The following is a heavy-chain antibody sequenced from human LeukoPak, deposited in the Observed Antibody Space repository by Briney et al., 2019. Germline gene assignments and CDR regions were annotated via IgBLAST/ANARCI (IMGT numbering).Heavy chain of an antibody. D-gene: IGHD4-17*01. CDR2: INHSGST. CDR3: ARERDYDGSIDY. V-gene: IGHV4-34*01. J-gene: IGHJ4*02. Sequence: SETLSLTCAVYGGSFSGYYWSWIRQPPGKGLEWIGEINHSGSTNYNPSLKSRVTISVDTSKNQFSLKLSSVTAADTAVYYCARERDYDGSIDYWGQGTLVTVSS. CDR1: GGSFSGYY.